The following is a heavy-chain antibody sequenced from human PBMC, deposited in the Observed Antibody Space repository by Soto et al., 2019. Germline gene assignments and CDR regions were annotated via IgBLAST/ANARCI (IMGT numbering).Heavy chain of an antibody. J-gene: IGHJ6*02. CDR2: IIPIFGTA. CDR1: GGTFSSYA. V-gene: IGHV1-69*12. CDR3: ARRMRVLVPAAMTENYGMDV. D-gene: IGHD2-2*01. Sequence: QVQLVQSGAEVKKPGSSVKVSCKASGGTFSSYAISWVLQAPGQGLEWMGGIIPIFGTANYAQKFQGRVTITADESTSTAYMELSSLRSEDTAVYYCARRMRVLVPAAMTENYGMDVWGQGTTVTVSS.